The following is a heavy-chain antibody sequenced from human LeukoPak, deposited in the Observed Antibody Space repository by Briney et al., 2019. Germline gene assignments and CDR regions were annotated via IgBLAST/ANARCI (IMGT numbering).Heavy chain of an antibody. Sequence: GASVKVSCKASGGTFSSYAISWVRQPPGQGLDWMGRIIPIFGTANYAQKFQGRVTITTDESTSTAYMELSSLRSEDTAVYYCARDYYDSSGYRQEAFDIWGQGTMVTVSS. CDR1: GGTFSSYA. CDR3: ARDYYDSSGYRQEAFDI. D-gene: IGHD3-22*01. CDR2: IIPIFGTA. J-gene: IGHJ3*02. V-gene: IGHV1-69*05.